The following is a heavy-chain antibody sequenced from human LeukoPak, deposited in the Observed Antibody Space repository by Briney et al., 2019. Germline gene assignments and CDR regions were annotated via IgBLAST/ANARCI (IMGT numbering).Heavy chain of an antibody. J-gene: IGHJ6*03. CDR3: ARRWNYGRNYYIDV. D-gene: IGHD1-7*01. V-gene: IGHV4-34*01. Sequence: ASETLSLTCAVYGGSFSNYYGSWIRQPPGKGLEWIGEINDSGGINYNPSLLSRVTVSVDPPKNQFSLSLTSVTPTDTAVYYCARRWNYGRNYYIDVWGKGATVSVSS. CDR1: GGSFSNYY. CDR2: INDSGGI.